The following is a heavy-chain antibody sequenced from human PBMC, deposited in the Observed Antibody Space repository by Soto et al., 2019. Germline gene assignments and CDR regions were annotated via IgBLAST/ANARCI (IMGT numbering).Heavy chain of an antibody. D-gene: IGHD3-22*01. V-gene: IGHV4-59*12. CDR2: IYYSGST. Sequence: TSETLSLTCTVSGGSISSYYWSWIRQPPGKGLEWIGYIYYSGSTNYNPSLKSRVTISVDTSKNQFSLKLSSVTAADTAVYYCARGPHYDSSGPSDRYFDYWGQGTLVTVSS. J-gene: IGHJ4*02. CDR1: GGSISSYY. CDR3: ARGPHYDSSGPSDRYFDY.